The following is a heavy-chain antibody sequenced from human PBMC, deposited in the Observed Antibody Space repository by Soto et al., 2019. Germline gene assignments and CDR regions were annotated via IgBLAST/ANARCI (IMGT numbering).Heavy chain of an antibody. CDR1: GGTFSSYT. CDR3: ARTYGDYVRSDY. V-gene: IGHV1-69*02. CDR2: IIPILGIA. J-gene: IGHJ4*02. D-gene: IGHD4-17*01. Sequence: GASVKVSCKASGGTFSSYTISWVRQAPGQGLEWMGRIIPILGIAIYAQKFQGRVTITADKSTSTAYMELSSLRSEDTAVYYCARTYGDYVRSDYWGQGTLVTVSS.